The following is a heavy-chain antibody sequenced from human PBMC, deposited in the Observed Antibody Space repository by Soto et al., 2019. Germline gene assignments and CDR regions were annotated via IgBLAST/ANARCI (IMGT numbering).Heavy chain of an antibody. J-gene: IGHJ6*03. CDR2: IYYSGST. D-gene: IGHD3-3*01. CDR1: GGSISSGGYY. V-gene: IGHV4-31*03. CDR3: ARDSRFGGNYMDV. Sequence: QVQLQESGPGPVKPSQTLSLTCTVSGGSISSGGYYWSWIRQHPGKGLEWIGYIYYSGSTYYNPSLKSRVTISVDTSKNQFSLKLSSVTAADTAVYYCARDSRFGGNYMDVWGKGTTVTVSS.